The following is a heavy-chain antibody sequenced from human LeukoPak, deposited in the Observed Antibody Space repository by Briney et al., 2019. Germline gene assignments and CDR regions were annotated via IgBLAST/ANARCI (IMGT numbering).Heavy chain of an antibody. D-gene: IGHD1-26*01. V-gene: IGHV1-24*01. J-gene: IGHJ3*02. CDR2: FDPEDGET. CDR3: VTPPWGGSYWETDAFDI. Sequence: ASVKVSCKVSAYTLTELSMHWVRQAPGKGLEWMGGFDPEDGETIYAQKFQGRVTMTEDTSTDTAYMELSSLRSEDTAVYYCVTPPWGGSYWETDAFDIWGQGTMVTVSS. CDR1: AYTLTELS.